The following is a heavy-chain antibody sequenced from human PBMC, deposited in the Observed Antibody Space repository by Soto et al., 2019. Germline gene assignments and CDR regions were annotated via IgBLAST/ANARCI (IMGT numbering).Heavy chain of an antibody. CDR3: AGMFCVGDLLLDY. CDR2: IQYRGST. D-gene: IGHD3-10*01. J-gene: IGHJ4*02. CDR1: ADSITSGAYY. V-gene: IGHV4-39*01. Sequence: SETLSLTCTVSADSITSGAYYWGLIRQPPGKGLEWIGTIQYRGSTYYNPSLKSRVTMSLDTSKNQYSLRLSSVTAADTAVYFCAGMFCVGDLLLDYRGPGTLVTGSA.